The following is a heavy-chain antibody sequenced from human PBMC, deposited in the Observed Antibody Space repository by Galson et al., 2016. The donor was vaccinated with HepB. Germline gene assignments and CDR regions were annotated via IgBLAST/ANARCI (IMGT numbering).Heavy chain of an antibody. V-gene: IGHV4-31*03. CDR2: IHHSGIT. J-gene: IGHJ4*02. D-gene: IGHD4-17*01. Sequence: TLSLTCSASGGSITSGNYYWTWIRQHPEKGLEWIGYIHHSGITYYNPSLRSRTTISVDTSKKQFSLKVTSVTAADTAVYYCARGDTETTVAWLDSWGQGTLVTVSS. CDR3: ARGDTETTVAWLDS. CDR1: GGSITSGNYY.